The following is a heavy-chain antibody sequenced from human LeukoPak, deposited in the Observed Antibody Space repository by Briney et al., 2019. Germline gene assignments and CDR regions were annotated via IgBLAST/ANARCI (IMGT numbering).Heavy chain of an antibody. V-gene: IGHV4-34*01. CDR1: GGSFSGYY. CDR2: INHSGST. J-gene: IGHJ4*02. CDR3: ARGRRAFDY. D-gene: IGHD1-14*01. Sequence: PSETLSLTCAVYGGSFSGYYWSWLRQTPGKGLEWIGEINHSGSTNYNPSLKSRVTISVDTSKNQFSLKLSSVTAADTAVYYCARGRRAFDYWGQGTLVTVSS.